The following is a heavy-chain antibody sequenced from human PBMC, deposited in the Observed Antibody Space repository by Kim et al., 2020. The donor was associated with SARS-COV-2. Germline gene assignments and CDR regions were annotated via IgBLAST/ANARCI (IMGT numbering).Heavy chain of an antibody. CDR2: INHSGST. Sequence: SETLSLTCAVYGGSFSGYYWSWIRQPPGKGLEWIGEINHSGSTNYNPSLKSRVTISVDTSKNQFSLKMSSVTAADTAVYYCAKRGGLGGSAYWGQGTLVTVSS. CDR1: GGSFSGYY. D-gene: IGHD3-10*01. J-gene: IGHJ4*02. V-gene: IGHV4-34*01. CDR3: AKRGGLGGSAY.